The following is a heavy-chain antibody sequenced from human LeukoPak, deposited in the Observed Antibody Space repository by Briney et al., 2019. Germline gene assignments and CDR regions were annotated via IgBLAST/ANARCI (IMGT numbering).Heavy chain of an antibody. CDR1: GGSISSGGYP. J-gene: IGHJ3*02. CDR3: ARTSIAARRANAFDI. Sequence: SETLSLTCTVSGGSISSGGYPWSWTRQPPGKGLEWIGYIYHSGSTYYNPSLKSRVAISVDRSKNQFSLKLSSVTAADTAVYYCARTSIAARRANAFDIWGLGTMVTVSS. D-gene: IGHD6-6*01. CDR2: IYHSGST. V-gene: IGHV4-30-2*01.